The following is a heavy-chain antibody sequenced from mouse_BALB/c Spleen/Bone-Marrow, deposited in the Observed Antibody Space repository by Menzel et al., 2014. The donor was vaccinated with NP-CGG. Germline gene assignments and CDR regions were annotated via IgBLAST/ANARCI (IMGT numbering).Heavy chain of an antibody. CDR1: GFTFGSFG. Sequence: EVKLMESGGGLVQPGGSRKLSCAASGFTFGSFGMHWVRQAPEKGLEWVAYISSGSTAICYADTVKGRFTISRDNPKNTLFLQMTSLRSEDTAMYYCARGGNWDDFDVWGAGTTVTVSS. CDR2: ISSGSTAI. D-gene: IGHD4-1*01. J-gene: IGHJ1*01. CDR3: ARGGNWDDFDV. V-gene: IGHV5-17*02.